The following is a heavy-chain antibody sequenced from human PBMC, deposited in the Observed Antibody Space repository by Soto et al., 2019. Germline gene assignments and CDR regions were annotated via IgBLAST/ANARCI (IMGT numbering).Heavy chain of an antibody. D-gene: IGHD2-15*01. CDR3: ARGLGVVVVAATLVWFDP. CDR2: INHSGST. V-gene: IGHV4-34*01. CDR1: GGSFSGYY. J-gene: IGHJ5*02. Sequence: QVQLQQWGAGLLKPSETLSLTCAVYGGSFSGYYWSWIRQPPGKGLEWIGEINHSGSTNYNPSLKSRVTISVDTSKNQLSLKLSSVTAADTAVYYCARGLGVVVVAATLVWFDPWSQGTLVTVSS.